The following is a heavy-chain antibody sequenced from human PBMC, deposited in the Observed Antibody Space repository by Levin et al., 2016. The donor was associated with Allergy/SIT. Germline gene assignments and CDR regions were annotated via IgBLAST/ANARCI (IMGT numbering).Heavy chain of an antibody. V-gene: IGHV3-30-3*01. Sequence: GGSLRLSCAASGFTFSSYAMHWVRQAPGKGLEWVAVISYDGSNKYYADSVKGRFTISRDNSKNTLYLQMNSLRAEDTAVYYCARDPQWLAYFDYWGQGTLVTVSS. CDR2: ISYDGSNK. CDR3: ARDPQWLAYFDY. D-gene: IGHD6-19*01. J-gene: IGHJ4*02. CDR1: GFTFSSYA.